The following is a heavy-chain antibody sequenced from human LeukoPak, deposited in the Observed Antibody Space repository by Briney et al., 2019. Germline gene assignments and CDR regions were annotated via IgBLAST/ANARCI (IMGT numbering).Heavy chain of an antibody. CDR1: GGSISSYY. CDR2: IYYSGST. Sequence: SETLSLTCTVSGGSISSYYWSWIRQPPGKGLKWIGYIYYSGSTNYNPSLKSRVTISVDTSKNQFSLKLSSVTAADTAVYYCARAVGLAALDYWGQGTLVTVSS. J-gene: IGHJ4*02. CDR3: ARAVGLAALDY. D-gene: IGHD3-10*01. V-gene: IGHV4-59*01.